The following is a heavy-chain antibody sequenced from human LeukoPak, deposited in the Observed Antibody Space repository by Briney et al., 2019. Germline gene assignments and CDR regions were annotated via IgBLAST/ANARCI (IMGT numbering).Heavy chain of an antibody. V-gene: IGHV3-30*18. CDR1: GFTFNTYA. Sequence: GGSLRLSCEASGFTFNTYAMHWVRQAPGKGLEWVALISYDASNKYYADSVTGRFTISRDNAKNTLHLKMNSLRAEDTAVYYCAKGSRIAVAGIDFYYFGMDVWGQGTTVTVSS. CDR3: AKGSRIAVAGIDFYYFGMDV. D-gene: IGHD6-19*01. J-gene: IGHJ6*02. CDR2: ISYDASNK.